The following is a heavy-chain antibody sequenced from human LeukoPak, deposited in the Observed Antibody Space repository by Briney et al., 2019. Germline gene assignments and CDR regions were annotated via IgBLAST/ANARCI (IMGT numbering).Heavy chain of an antibody. Sequence: GGSLRLSCAVSGSTLSNYGMSWVRQAPGKGLEWVAGISGSGGRTSYADSVKGRFTISRDNPKNTLYLQMNSLGAEDTAVYFCARRGVVIRVILVGFHKEAYYFDSWGQGALVTVSS. CDR1: GSTLSNYG. CDR3: ARRGVVIRVILVGFHKEAYYFDS. V-gene: IGHV3-23*01. CDR2: ISGSGGRT. D-gene: IGHD3-22*01. J-gene: IGHJ4*02.